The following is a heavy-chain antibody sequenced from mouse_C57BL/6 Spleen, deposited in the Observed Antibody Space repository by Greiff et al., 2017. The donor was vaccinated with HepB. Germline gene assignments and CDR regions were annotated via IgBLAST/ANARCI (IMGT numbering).Heavy chain of an antibody. V-gene: IGHV7-3*01. Sequence: EVKLMESGGGLVQPGGSLSLSCAASGFTFTDYYMSWVRQPPGKALEWLGFIRNKANGYTTEYSASVKGRFTISRDNSQSILYLQMNALRAEDSATYYCARSLYYDYDVYFDYWGQGTTLTVSS. J-gene: IGHJ2*01. D-gene: IGHD2-4*01. CDR1: GFTFTDYY. CDR3: ARSLYYDYDVYFDY. CDR2: IRNKANGYTT.